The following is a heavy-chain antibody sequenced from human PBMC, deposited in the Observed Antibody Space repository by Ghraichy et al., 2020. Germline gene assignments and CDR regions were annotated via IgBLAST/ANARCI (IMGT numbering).Heavy chain of an antibody. V-gene: IGHV3-23*01. Sequence: GGSLRLSCAASGFTFSSYDMNWVRQAPGKGLEWVSAISGSASSTYYADSVRGRFTISRDNSKNTLYLQMNSLRAEDTAVYYCAKGAGDGLQERYWGQGTQVTVSS. J-gene: IGHJ4*02. CDR3: AKGAGDGLQERY. CDR2: ISGSASST. CDR1: GFTFSSYD. D-gene: IGHD7-27*01.